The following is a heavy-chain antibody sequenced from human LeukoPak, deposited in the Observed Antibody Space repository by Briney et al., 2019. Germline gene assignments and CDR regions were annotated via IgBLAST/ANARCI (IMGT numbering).Heavy chain of an antibody. CDR1: GFTFSSYA. D-gene: IGHD6-19*01. CDR2: ISGSGGST. CDR3: AKAPYSSGWLPSNSAYFDY. V-gene: IGHV3-23*01. Sequence: GGSLRLSCAASGFTFSSYAISWVRQAPGKGLEWVSAISGSGGSTYYADSVKGRFTISRDNSKNTLYLQMNSLRAEDTAVYYCAKAPYSSGWLPSNSAYFDYWGQGTLVTVSS. J-gene: IGHJ4*02.